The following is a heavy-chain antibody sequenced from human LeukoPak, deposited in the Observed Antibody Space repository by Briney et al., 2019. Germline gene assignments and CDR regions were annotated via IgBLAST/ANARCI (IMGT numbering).Heavy chain of an antibody. V-gene: IGHV3-23*01. J-gene: IGHJ4*02. D-gene: IGHD4-23*01. CDR3: SRIQYGGNSGYQFDY. Sequence: GGSLRLSCSASGFNFNYFAMSWIRQAPGKRLEWVSTIGDSGSGGSYADSVRGRFTISRDNSKNMVYLQMHSLRVDDSAVYYCSRIQYGGNSGYQFDYWGQGTLVTVSS. CDR1: GFNFNYFA. CDR2: IGDSGSGG.